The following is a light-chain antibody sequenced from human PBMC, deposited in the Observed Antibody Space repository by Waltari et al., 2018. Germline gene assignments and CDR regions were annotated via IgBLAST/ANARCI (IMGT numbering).Light chain of an antibody. J-gene: IGLJ1*01. CDR3: SSYTSSSTHYV. CDR1: SSDVGGYNY. Sequence: QSALTQPASVSGSPGQSITISCTGTSSDVGGYNYVSWYQQRPGKAPKLMIYEVSNRPSGVSNRFSGSKSGSTASLTISGLQAEDEAHYYCSSYTSSSTHYVFGTGTKVTVL. CDR2: EVS. V-gene: IGLV2-14*01.